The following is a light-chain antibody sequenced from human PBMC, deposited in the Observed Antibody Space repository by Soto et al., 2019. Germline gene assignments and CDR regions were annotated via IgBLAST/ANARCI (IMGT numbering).Light chain of an antibody. CDR2: DAS. Sequence: EIVLTQSPATLSLSPGERATLSCRASESVSSYLAWYQQKPGQAPRLLIYDASNRATGVPARFSGSGSGTDLTLTISSLEPEDFAVYYCQQRAKWPPLTFGRGTKVEIK. CDR1: ESVSSY. V-gene: IGKV3-11*01. CDR3: QQRAKWPPLT. J-gene: IGKJ4*01.